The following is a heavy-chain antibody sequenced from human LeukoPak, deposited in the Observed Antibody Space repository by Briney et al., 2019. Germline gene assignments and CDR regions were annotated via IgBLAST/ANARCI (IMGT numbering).Heavy chain of an antibody. CDR1: GGSFSGYY. CDR3: ARHRRTMGYYSFYMDV. D-gene: IGHD3-16*01. J-gene: IGHJ6*03. CDR2: INHSGST. V-gene: IGHV4-34*01. Sequence: SETLSLTCAVYGGSFSGYYWSWIRQPPGKGLEWIGEINHSGSTNYNPSLKSRVTISVDTSKNQFSLRLSSVTAADTAVYYCARHRRTMGYYSFYMDVWGKGTTVTISS.